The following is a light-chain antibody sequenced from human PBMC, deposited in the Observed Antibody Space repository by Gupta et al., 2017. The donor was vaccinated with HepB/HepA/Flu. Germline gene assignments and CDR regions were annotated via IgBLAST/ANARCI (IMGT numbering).Light chain of an antibody. Sequence: DIQMTQSPSSLSASVGDRVTMTCRASHGITSYLNWYQQKPGKAPKLLIYDASNLGTGVPSRFSGSGSGTSFTLTISSLQPEDIATYYCQQYNNLPLTFGGGTKVEIK. V-gene: IGKV1-33*01. CDR3: QQYNNLPLT. J-gene: IGKJ4*01. CDR1: HGITSY. CDR2: DAS.